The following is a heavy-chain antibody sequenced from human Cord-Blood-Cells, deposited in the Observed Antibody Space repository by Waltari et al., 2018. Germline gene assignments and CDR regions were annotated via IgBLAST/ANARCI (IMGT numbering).Heavy chain of an antibody. Sequence: EVQLVESGGGLVKPGGSLRLSCAASGFTFSSYSMNWVRQAPGKGLEWVSSISSSSSYIYYADLVKGRFTISRDNAKNSLYLQMNSLRAEDTAVYYCARDTHTYYDFWSGYYAFDIWGQGTMVTVSS. J-gene: IGHJ3*02. CDR2: ISSSSSYI. V-gene: IGHV3-21*01. D-gene: IGHD3-3*01. CDR3: ARDTHTYYDFWSGYYAFDI. CDR1: GFTFSSYS.